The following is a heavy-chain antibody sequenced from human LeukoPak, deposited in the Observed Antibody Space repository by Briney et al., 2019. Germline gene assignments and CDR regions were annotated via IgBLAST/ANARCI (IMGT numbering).Heavy chain of an antibody. D-gene: IGHD2-15*01. CDR1: GGSISSYY. V-gene: IGHV4-4*07. CDR3: ARDADCSGGSCYFWY. J-gene: IGHJ4*02. CDR2: IYTSGST. Sequence: SETLSLTCTVSGGSISSYYWSWIRQPAGKGLERIGRIYTSGSTNYNPSLKSRVTMSVDTSKNQFSLKLSSVTAADTAVYYCARDADCSGGSCYFWYWGQGTLVTVSS.